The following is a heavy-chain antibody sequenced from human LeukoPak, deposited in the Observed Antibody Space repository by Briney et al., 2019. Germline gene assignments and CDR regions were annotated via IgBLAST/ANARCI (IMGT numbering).Heavy chain of an antibody. CDR1: GYTFTNYA. V-gene: IGHV1-3*01. CDR2: ISAGNGDT. CDR3: ARGLGSSWGSDFDY. Sequence: ASVKVSCKASGYTFTNYAMHWVRQAPGQRLEWMGWISAGNGDTKYSQNFQGGVTITRDTSANTAYMELSSLRSEDTAVYYCARGLGSSWGSDFDYWGQGTLVTVSS. J-gene: IGHJ4*02. D-gene: IGHD6-13*01.